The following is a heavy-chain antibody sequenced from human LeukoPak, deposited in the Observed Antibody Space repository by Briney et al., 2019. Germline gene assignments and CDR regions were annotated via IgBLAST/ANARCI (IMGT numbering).Heavy chain of an antibody. CDR1: GGSISIISSSTYY. CDR3: ARQLPTAAADTRGYFDY. D-gene: IGHD6-25*01. V-gene: IGHV4-39*01. CDR2: LYYGENS. Sequence: SETLSLTCTVSGGSISIISSSTYYWGLIRQAPGKGLEWIGSLYYGENSHYNPSLKSRATLSVDTSNNQFSLKLTSVTAADAAVYFCARQLPTAAADTRGYFDYWGQGTVVTVSS. J-gene: IGHJ4*02.